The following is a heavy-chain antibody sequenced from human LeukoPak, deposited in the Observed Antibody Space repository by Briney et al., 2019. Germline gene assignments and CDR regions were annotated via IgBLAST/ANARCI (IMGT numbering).Heavy chain of an antibody. Sequence: GSLRLSCAASGFTFSSYAMSWVRQAPGKGLEWIGSIYYSGSTYYNPSLKSRVTISVDTSKNQFSLKLSSVTAADTAVYYCVLGAHLGQDYWGQGTLVTVSS. CDR1: GFTFSSYA. J-gene: IGHJ4*02. V-gene: IGHV4-38-2*01. CDR3: VLGAHLGQDY. CDR2: IYYSGST. D-gene: IGHD1-26*01.